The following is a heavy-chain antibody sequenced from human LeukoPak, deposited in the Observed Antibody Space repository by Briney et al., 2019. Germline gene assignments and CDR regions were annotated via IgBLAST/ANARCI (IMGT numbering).Heavy chain of an antibody. J-gene: IGHJ4*03. Sequence: TGGSLRLSCAASGFTFSSYDIHWVRQAPGKGLEWVAFIRYDGSNKYYADSVKGRFTISRDNNKNSLYLQMNSLITEDTAFYYCAKNSVGLYRYFDSWGQGTLVTVSS. CDR3: AKNSVGLYRYFDS. V-gene: IGHV3-30*02. CDR1: GFTFSSYD. D-gene: IGHD2-15*01. CDR2: IRYDGSNK.